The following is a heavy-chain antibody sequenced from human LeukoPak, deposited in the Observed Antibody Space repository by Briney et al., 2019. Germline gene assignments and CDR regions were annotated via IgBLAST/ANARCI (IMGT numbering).Heavy chain of an antibody. CDR3: VRDRALDY. J-gene: IGHJ4*02. CDR1: GFTFSTYE. CDR2: ISTSGSGI. V-gene: IGHV3-48*03. D-gene: IGHD3-10*01. Sequence: TGGSLRLSCAASGFTFSTYEMSWVRQAPGKGLEWVSYISTSGSGIYYADSVKGRYTISRDNAKNSLYLQMNSLRAEDTAIYYCVRDRALDYWGQGTLVIVSS.